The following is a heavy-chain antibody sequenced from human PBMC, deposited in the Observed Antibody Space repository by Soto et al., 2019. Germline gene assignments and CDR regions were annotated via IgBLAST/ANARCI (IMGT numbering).Heavy chain of an antibody. Sequence: SETLALTCAVSGYSIGSGYYWGWIRQPPGKELEWIGSIYHSGSTYYNPSLKSRVTISVDTSKNRFSLKLSSVTAADTAVYYCARAGRGILYYDSSGGTDYWGQGTLVTVSS. CDR1: GYSIGSGYY. J-gene: IGHJ4*02. CDR3: ARAGRGILYYDSSGGTDY. V-gene: IGHV4-38-2*01. CDR2: IYHSGST. D-gene: IGHD3-22*01.